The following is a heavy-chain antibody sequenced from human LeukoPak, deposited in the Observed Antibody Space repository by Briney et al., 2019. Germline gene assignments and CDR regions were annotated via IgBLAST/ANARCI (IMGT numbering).Heavy chain of an antibody. CDR2: ISGSGGST. D-gene: IGHD3-22*01. J-gene: IGHJ4*02. V-gene: IGHV3-23*01. CDR3: AKEGVRATMIVVVLYYFDY. Sequence: GGSLRLSCAASGFTFSSYAMSWVRQAPGKGLEWVSAISGSGGSTYYADSVKGRFTISRDNSKNTLYLQMNSLRAEDTAVYYCAKEGVRATMIVVVLYYFDYWGQGTLVTVSS. CDR1: GFTFSSYA.